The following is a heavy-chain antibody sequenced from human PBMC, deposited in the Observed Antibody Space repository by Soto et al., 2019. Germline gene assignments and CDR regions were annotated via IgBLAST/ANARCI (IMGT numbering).Heavy chain of an antibody. Sequence: QLQLQESGPGLVKPSETLSLTCTVSDDSIGRSNYFWGWIRQPPGKGLEWIGNIFYSGNTHYNPSLKRRVTISLDTSNHHFSLRVSSVTAADTAVYYGARHLYSGDSSGSFGYWGPGALVIVSS. CDR2: IFYSGNT. D-gene: IGHD6-19*01. CDR1: DDSIGRSNYF. V-gene: IGHV4-39*01. CDR3: ARHLYSGDSSGSFGY. J-gene: IGHJ4*02.